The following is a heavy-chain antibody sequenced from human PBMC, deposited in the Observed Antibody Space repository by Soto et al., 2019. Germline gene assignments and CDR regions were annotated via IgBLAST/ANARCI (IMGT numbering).Heavy chain of an antibody. CDR2: IYYSGST. CDR1: GGSISSGGYY. J-gene: IGHJ4*02. V-gene: IGHV4-31*03. CDR3: ARDHYYDSSGFDY. D-gene: IGHD3-22*01. Sequence: SETLSLTCTVSGGSISSGGYYWSWIRQHPGKGLEWIGYIYYSGSTYYNPSLKSRVTISVDTSKNQFSLKLSSVTAADTAVYYCARDHYYDSSGFDYWGQGTLVTVSS.